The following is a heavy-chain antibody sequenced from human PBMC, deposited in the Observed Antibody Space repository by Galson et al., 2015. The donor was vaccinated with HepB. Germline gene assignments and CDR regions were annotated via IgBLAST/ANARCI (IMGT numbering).Heavy chain of an antibody. J-gene: IGHJ4*02. CDR2: ISCDGGSI. Sequence: SLRLSCAASGFTFDGYAMHWVRQAPGKGLEWVSDISCDGGSIDYADSVKGRFTISRDNAKNSLYLQMNSLRAEDTALYYCAKAGAYYDPPFDYWGQRTLVTASS. CDR3: AKAGAYYDPPFDY. V-gene: IGHV3-9*01. CDR1: GFTFDGYA. D-gene: IGHD3-22*01.